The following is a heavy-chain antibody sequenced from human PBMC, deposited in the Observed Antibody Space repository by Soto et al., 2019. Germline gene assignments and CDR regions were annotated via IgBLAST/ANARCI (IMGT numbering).Heavy chain of an antibody. CDR3: ATSYDSGFGP. Sequence: QLQLVQSGGEVKKPGASVRVSCEAYGYPFSKYGISWIRQAPGQGLEWMGWIKPDNGNTDYEQKFQGRVTMTTDTTSNTAYMELRSLRSDDTAVYYCATSYDSGFGPWGQGTLVSVSS. J-gene: IGHJ5*02. D-gene: IGHD5-12*01. CDR1: GYPFSKYG. V-gene: IGHV1-18*04. CDR2: IKPDNGNT.